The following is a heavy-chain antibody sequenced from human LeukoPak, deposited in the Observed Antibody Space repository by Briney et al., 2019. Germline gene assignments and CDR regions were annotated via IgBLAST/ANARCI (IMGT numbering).Heavy chain of an antibody. V-gene: IGHV3-21*01. Sequence: GGSLRLSCAASGFTFSSYSMNWVRQAPGKGLECVSSISSSSSYIYYADSVKGRFTISRDNAKNSLYLQMNSLRAEDTAVYYCARVVRAAAGTEVSDYWGQGTLVTVSS. CDR3: ARVVRAAAGTEVSDY. D-gene: IGHD6-13*01. CDR1: GFTFSSYS. J-gene: IGHJ4*02. CDR2: ISSSSSYI.